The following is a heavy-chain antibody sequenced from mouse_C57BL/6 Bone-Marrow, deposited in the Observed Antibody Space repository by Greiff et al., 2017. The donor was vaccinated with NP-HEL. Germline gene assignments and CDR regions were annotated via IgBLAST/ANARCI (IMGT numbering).Heavy chain of an antibody. D-gene: IGHD1-1*01. CDR3: AREDYGSSPYYFDY. J-gene: IGHJ2*01. CDR1: GYTFTSYW. V-gene: IGHV1-64*01. Sequence: VQLQQPGAVLVKPGASVKLSCKASGYTFTSYWMHWVKQRPGQGLEWIGMIHPNSGSTNYNEKFKSKATLTVDKSSSTAYMQLSSLTSEDSAVYYCAREDYGSSPYYFDYWGQGTTLTVSS. CDR2: IHPNSGST.